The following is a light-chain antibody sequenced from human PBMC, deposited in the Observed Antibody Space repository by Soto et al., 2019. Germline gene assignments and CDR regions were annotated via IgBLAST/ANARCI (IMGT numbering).Light chain of an antibody. CDR1: TNDVGSYNL. CDR3: CSYAGSNYYV. CDR2: EGS. J-gene: IGLJ1*01. V-gene: IGLV2-23*01. Sequence: QSVLTQPASVSGSPGQSITISCTGTTNDVGSYNLVSWYQHHPGKAPKLMIFEGSKRPSGVSNRFSGSESGNTASLTISGLQAEDEADFSCCSYAGSNYYVFGTGTKLTVL.